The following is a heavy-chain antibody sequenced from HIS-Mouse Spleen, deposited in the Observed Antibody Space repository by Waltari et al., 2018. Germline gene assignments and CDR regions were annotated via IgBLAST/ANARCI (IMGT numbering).Heavy chain of an antibody. CDR1: GGSISSSSYY. Sequence: QLQLQESGPGLVKPSETLSLTCTVSGGSISSSSYYWGWIRQPPGKGLEWIGSIYYSGSPYYNPSLKSRVTISVDTSKNQFSLKLSSVTAADTAVYYCARHNLNYWYFDLWGRGTLVTVSS. V-gene: IGHV4-39*01. CDR2: IYYSGSP. CDR3: ARHNLNYWYFDL. J-gene: IGHJ2*01.